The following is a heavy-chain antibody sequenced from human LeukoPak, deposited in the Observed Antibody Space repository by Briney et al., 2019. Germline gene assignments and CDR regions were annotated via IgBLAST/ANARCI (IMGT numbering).Heavy chain of an antibody. CDR1: GGSISSYF. V-gene: IGHV4-4*07. D-gene: IGHD3-3*01. CDR3: ARVFWSGYYNYCWYFDL. CDR2: IYTSGRT. J-gene: IGHJ2*01. Sequence: PSETLSLTRTVSGGSISSYFWSWIGQPARKGLHWIGRIYTSGRTNYNPSLTSRVTMSVDTSKTQFSLMLSSVTAADTAVYYCARVFWSGYYNYCWYFDLWGRGTLVTVSS.